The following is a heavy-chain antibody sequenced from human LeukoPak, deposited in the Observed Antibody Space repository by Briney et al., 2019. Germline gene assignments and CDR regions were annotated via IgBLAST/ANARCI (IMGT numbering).Heavy chain of an antibody. V-gene: IGHV3-30*18. CDR1: GFTFSSYG. CDR2: ISYDGSNK. CDR3: AKARDGGPDY. J-gene: IGHJ4*02. Sequence: GRSLRLSCAASGFTFSSYGMHWVRQAPGKGLEWVAVISYDGSNKYYADSVKGRFTISRDNSKNTLYLQMNSLRAEDTAVYYCAKARDGGPDYWGQGTLVTVSS. D-gene: IGHD4-23*01.